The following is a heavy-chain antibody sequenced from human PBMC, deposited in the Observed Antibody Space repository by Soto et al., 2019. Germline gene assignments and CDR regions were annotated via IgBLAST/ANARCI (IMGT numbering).Heavy chain of an antibody. J-gene: IGHJ4*02. CDR3: ARDLLTGYYNN. CDR2: ISGYNGNT. V-gene: IGHV1-18*01. Sequence: QVQLVQSGAEVKKPGGSVKISCKASGYTFSNYGISWVRQAPEQGLEWMGWISGYNGNTHYAQKLQGRVTMTTDTSTSTAYMELSSLRSDDTAVYFCARDLLTGYYNNWGQGTLVSVSS. D-gene: IGHD3-9*01. CDR1: GYTFSNYG.